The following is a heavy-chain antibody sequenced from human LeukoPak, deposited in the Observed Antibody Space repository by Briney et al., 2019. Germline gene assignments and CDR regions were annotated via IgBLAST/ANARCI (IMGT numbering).Heavy chain of an antibody. V-gene: IGHV3-23*01. Sequence: GGSLRLSCAASGFTFNSSAMTWVRQARGEGMEWVSAISDSGGSTIYTDSVKGRFTISRDNSKNTLYLQMNTLRAEDTAVYYCTKGGSYAPLDYWGQGTLVTVSS. CDR2: ISDSGGST. CDR1: GFTFNSSA. D-gene: IGHD1-26*01. CDR3: TKGGSYAPLDY. J-gene: IGHJ4*02.